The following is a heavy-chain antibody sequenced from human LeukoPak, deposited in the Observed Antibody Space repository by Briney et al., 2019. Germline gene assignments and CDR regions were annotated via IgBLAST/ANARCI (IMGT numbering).Heavy chain of an antibody. CDR1: GFTFSSCG. CDR2: IGPTGTDR. CDR3: ATETIGRHYDY. V-gene: IGHV3-21*01. D-gene: IGHD1-14*01. Sequence: KAGGSQRLSRAASGFTFSSCGFNWVRQAPGKGLEWVSSIGPTGTDRHYADSVRGRFTISRDNAKNSMYLQMDSLRDEDTAVYYCATETIGRHYDYWGQGTLLTVSS. J-gene: IGHJ4*02.